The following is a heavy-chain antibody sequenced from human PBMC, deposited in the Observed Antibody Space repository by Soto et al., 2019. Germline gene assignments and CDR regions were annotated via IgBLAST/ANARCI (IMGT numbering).Heavy chain of an antibody. Sequence: PSETLSLTCTVSGGSISSYYWSWIRQPPGKGLEWIGYIYYSGSTNYNPSLKSRVTISVDTSKNQFSLKLSSVTAADTAVYYCARQYQLPTPFDYWGPGTLVTVSS. CDR1: GGSISSYY. CDR3: ARQYQLPTPFDY. CDR2: IYYSGST. J-gene: IGHJ4*02. V-gene: IGHV4-59*08. D-gene: IGHD2-2*01.